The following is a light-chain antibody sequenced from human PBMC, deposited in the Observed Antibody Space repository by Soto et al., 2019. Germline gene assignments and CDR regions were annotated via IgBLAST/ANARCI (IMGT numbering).Light chain of an antibody. CDR3: QPYNTYSGT. CDR2: DAS. Sequence: DIQVPQSPSTLSASLGASVPITCRASQSIRSWLAWYQQKPGKAPKLLIYDASSLEGGVPSRFSGSGAGTEFTLTISSLQPDDFATYYCQPYNTYSGTFGQGTKVDIK. CDR1: QSIRSW. J-gene: IGKJ1*01. V-gene: IGKV1-5*01.